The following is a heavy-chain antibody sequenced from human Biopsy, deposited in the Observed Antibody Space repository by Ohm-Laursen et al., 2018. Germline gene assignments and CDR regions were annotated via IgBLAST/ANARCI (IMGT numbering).Heavy chain of an antibody. CDR3: ARTPRDSFWSGSYKRGLWFDP. J-gene: IGHJ5*02. CDR1: GGSIISYY. CDR2: VYNGGIT. Sequence: GTLSLTCSVSGGSIISYYWTWIRQPPGKGLEWIGHVYNGGITNYNPSLKSRVTISKDTSKNQFSLQVNSVTAADTAVYYCARTPRDSFWSGSYKRGLWFDPWGQGTPVIVSS. D-gene: IGHD3-3*01. V-gene: IGHV4-59*01.